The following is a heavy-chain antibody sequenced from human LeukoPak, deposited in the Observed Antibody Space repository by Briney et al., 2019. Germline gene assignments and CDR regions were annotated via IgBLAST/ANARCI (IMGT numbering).Heavy chain of an antibody. V-gene: IGHV1-2*02. CDR1: GYTFTGYY. J-gene: IGHJ4*02. D-gene: IGHD3-22*01. Sequence: ASVKVPCKASGYTFTGYYMHWVRQAPGQGLEWMGWINPNSGGTNYAQKFQGRVTMTRDTSINTAYMELSRLSSDDTAVYYCARDERYDSSGYPFDNWGQGTLVTVSS. CDR2: INPNSGGT. CDR3: ARDERYDSSGYPFDN.